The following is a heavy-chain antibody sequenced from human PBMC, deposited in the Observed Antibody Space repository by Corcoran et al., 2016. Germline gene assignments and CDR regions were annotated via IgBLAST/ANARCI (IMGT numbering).Heavy chain of an antibody. Sequence: HVQRVETGGGVVQSWKSLRLSCATLGVNFSISPMHWGRQARGKLLEWVAGISHDGIGQYYADSVKGRGTISRDNYMNTLYLQMSSLRDEEQALYYCEKEVGSSGRAGYFYWGQGTPVTVSS. J-gene: IGHJ4*02. CDR1: GVNFSISP. D-gene: IGHD6-19*01. V-gene: IGHV3-30*18. CDR2: ISHDGIGQ. CDR3: EKEVGSSGRAGYFY.